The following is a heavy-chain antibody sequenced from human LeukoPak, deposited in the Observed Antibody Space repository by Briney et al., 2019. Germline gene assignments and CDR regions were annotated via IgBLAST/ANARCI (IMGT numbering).Heavy chain of an antibody. V-gene: IGHV3-53*01. D-gene: IGHD6-13*01. CDR1: GFTVSSNY. Sequence: PGGSLRLSCAASGFTVSSNYMSWVRQAPGKGLEWVSVIYSGGSTYYADSVKGRFTISRDNSKNTLYLQMNSLRAEDTAVYYCARGYSSSWDYFDYWGQGTLVTVSS. CDR3: ARGYSSSWDYFDY. CDR2: IYSGGST. J-gene: IGHJ4*02.